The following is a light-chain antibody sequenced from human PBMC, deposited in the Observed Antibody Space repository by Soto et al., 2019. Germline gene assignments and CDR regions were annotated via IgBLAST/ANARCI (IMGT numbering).Light chain of an antibody. V-gene: IGLV2-14*01. CDR1: RTDIGGYNL. CDR3: SAYSAGNSLLV. CDR2: EVS. Sequence: QSVLTQPASVSGSPGQTITISCTGTRTDIGGYNLVSWYQHHPGKAPKLLIHEVSNRSSGISNRFSGSKSDNMASLTISGLRAEDESDYYCSAYSAGNSLLVFGSGTKV. J-gene: IGLJ1*01.